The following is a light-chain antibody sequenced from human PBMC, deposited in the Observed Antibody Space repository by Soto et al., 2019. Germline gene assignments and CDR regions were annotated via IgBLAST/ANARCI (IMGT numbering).Light chain of an antibody. V-gene: IGKV3-20*01. CDR1: QSVSGSY. CDR2: GVS. J-gene: IGKJ2*01. Sequence: EIVLTQSPGTLSLSPGERATLSCRASQSVSGSYLAWYQQKPGQAPRLLIYGVSSRATGIPDRFSGSGSGTDFTLTISRLEPEDLAVYYCQQYGGSPGTFGEGTKLESK. CDR3: QQYGGSPGT.